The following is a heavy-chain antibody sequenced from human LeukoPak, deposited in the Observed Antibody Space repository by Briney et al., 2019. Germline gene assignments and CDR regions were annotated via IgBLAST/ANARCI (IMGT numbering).Heavy chain of an antibody. CDR1: GFTFSDAW. V-gene: IGHV3-23*01. J-gene: IGHJ3*02. CDR2: ISGSGGST. Sequence: PGGSLRLSCAASGFTFSDAWMSWVRQAPGKGLEWVSAISGSGGSTYYADSVKGRFTISGDNSKNTLYLQMNSLRAEDTAVYYCAKDLGYCSSTSCYWAGHGYDAFDIWGQGTMVTVSS. D-gene: IGHD2-2*01. CDR3: AKDLGYCSSTSCYWAGHGYDAFDI.